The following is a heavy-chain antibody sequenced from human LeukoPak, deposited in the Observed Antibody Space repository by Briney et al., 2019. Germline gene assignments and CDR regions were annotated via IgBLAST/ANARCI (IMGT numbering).Heavy chain of an antibody. CDR3: REVFDY. D-gene: IGHD1-26*01. Sequence: GGSLRLSCAASGFTFSNYGIHWVRQAPGKGLEWVAFIGYDGSEKFYADSVKGRFTISRDNSKNTLYLQMNSLRRDDTAVYYCREVFDYWGQGTLVTVSS. CDR1: GFTFSNYG. J-gene: IGHJ4*02. CDR2: IGYDGSEK. V-gene: IGHV3-30*02.